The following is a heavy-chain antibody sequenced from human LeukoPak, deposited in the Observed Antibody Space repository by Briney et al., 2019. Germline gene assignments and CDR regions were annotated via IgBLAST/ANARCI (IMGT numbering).Heavy chain of an antibody. CDR3: ARHAGDYYYYGMDV. CDR1: GCGFTSYW. J-gene: IGHJ6*04. Sequence: GEALKISFKGSGCGFTSYWIGWVRQMPGKGGGWMGIIYPGESDTRYSPSFQGQVTISADKSISTAYLQCSSLKASDTAMYYCARHAGDYYYYGMDVWGKGTTVTVSS. V-gene: IGHV5-51*01. CDR2: IYPGESDT.